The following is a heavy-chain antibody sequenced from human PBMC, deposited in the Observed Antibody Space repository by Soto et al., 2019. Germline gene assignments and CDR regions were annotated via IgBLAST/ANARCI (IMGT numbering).Heavy chain of an antibody. Sequence: GESLKISCKGSGYSFFSHWIGWVRQMPGKGLEWVGIIHPADSETRYSPSFQGQVTTSVDKSINTAYLQWSSLKASDTAMYYCARRPWLSGYYDYWGQGTLVTVSS. CDR3: ARRPWLSGYYDY. CDR1: GYSFFSHW. J-gene: IGHJ4*02. D-gene: IGHD3-22*01. V-gene: IGHV5-51*01. CDR2: IHPADSET.